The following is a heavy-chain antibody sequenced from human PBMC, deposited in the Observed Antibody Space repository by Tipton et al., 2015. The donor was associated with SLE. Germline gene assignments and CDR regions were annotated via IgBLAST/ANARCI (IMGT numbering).Heavy chain of an antibody. V-gene: IGHV3-30-3*01. CDR3: ASDSNWGFFDY. CDR2: ISYDGSNK. D-gene: IGHD7-27*01. J-gene: IGHJ4*02. Sequence: SLRLSCAASGFTFSSYAMHWVRQAPGKGLEWVAVISYDGSNKYYADSVKGRFTISRDNSKNTLYLQMNSLRAEDTAVYYCASDSNWGFFDYWGQGTLVTVSS. CDR1: GFTFSSYA.